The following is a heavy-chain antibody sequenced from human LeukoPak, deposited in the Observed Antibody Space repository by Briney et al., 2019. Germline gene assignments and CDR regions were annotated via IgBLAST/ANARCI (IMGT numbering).Heavy chain of an antibody. CDR2: ISSSGSTI. J-gene: IGHJ6*02. V-gene: IGHV3-48*03. D-gene: IGHD3-16*01. CDR3: ARGGELAHYYYYYGMDV. Sequence: PGGSLRLSCAASGFTFSSYEMNWVRQAPGKGLEWVSYISSSGSTIYYADSVKGRFTISRDNAKKSLYMQMNSLRAEDTTVYYCARGGELAHYYYYYGMDVWGQGTTVTVSS. CDR1: GFTFSSYE.